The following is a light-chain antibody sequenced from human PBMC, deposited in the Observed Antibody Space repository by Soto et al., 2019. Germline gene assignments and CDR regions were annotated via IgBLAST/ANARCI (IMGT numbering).Light chain of an antibody. Sequence: EIVLTQSPGTLSLSPWERATLSSRASKSVSSNYLASYQQKHRQAPSLLIYGASSRATGITDRFSGSGSGTEFTLPISRLEPEDFAVYYCHQYGISPFGGGTKVDIK. J-gene: IGKJ4*01. CDR2: GAS. V-gene: IGKV3-20*01. CDR3: HQYGISP. CDR1: KSVSSNY.